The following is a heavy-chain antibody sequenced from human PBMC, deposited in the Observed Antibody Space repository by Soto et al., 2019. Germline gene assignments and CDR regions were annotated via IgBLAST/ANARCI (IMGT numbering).Heavy chain of an antibody. D-gene: IGHD1-1*01. CDR1: GYTFTGYY. Sequence: GASVKVSCKASGYTFTGYYMHWVRQAPGQGLEWMGWINPNSGGTNYAQKFQGWVTMTRDTSISTAYMELSRLRSDDTAVYYCARRTTWNAFDIWVQGTMVTVSS. CDR3: ARRTTWNAFDI. CDR2: INPNSGGT. J-gene: IGHJ3*02. V-gene: IGHV1-2*04.